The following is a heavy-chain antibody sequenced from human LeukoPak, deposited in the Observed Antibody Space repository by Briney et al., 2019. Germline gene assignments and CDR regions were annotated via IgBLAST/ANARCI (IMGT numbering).Heavy chain of an antibody. Sequence: GGSLRLSCAASGFTSSSYAMSWVRQAPGKGLEWVSAISGSGGSTYYADSVKGRFTISRDNSKNTLYLQMNSLRAEDTAVYYYAKPEYYYDSSGYFYFDYWGQGTLVTVSS. D-gene: IGHD3-22*01. CDR2: ISGSGGST. J-gene: IGHJ4*02. CDR1: GFTSSSYA. V-gene: IGHV3-23*01. CDR3: AKPEYYYDSSGYFYFDY.